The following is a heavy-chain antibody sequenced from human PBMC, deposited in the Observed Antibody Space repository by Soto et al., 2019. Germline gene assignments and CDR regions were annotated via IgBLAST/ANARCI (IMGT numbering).Heavy chain of an antibody. J-gene: IGHJ5*01. CDR3: ARDGGVTGVTTILDS. V-gene: IGHV1-69*14. D-gene: IGHD4-17*01. CDR1: GDTFRSNG. Sequence: QVQLVQSGTEVTKPGSSVQVSCKVSGDTFRSNGISWVRQVPGQGLDWMGGIIPIYGTVNYALKFLGRVTITAGKSTSTAYMELSGLRPEDTGVYYCARDGGVTGVTTILDSWGQGSVVTVSP. CDR2: IIPIYGTV.